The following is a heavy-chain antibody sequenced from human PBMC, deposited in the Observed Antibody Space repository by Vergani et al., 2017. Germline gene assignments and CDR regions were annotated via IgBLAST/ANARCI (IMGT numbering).Heavy chain of an antibody. Sequence: QVQLVQSGAEVKTPGSSVKVSCKASGGTFSSYAISWVRQAPGQGLEWMGRIIPILGIANSAQKFQGRVTITADKSTSTAYMELSSLRSEDTAVYYCARQRRGELLIGGFDYWGQGTLVTVSS. CDR3: ARQRRGELLIGGFDY. J-gene: IGHJ4*02. CDR1: GGTFSSYA. CDR2: IIPILGIA. D-gene: IGHD1-26*01. V-gene: IGHV1-69*04.